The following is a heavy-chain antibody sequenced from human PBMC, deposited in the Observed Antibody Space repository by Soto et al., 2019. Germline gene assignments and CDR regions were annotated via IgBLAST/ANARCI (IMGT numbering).Heavy chain of an antibody. CDR1: GGSISSSSYY. D-gene: IGHD5-18*01. CDR3: ARGGVTPSYYYGMDV. V-gene: IGHV4-39*07. Sequence: PSETLSLTCTVSGGSISSSSYYWGWIRQPPGKGLEWIGSIYYSGSTYYNPSLKSRVTISVDTSTSTAYMELSSLRSEDTAVYYCARGGVTPSYYYGMDVWGQGTTVTVSS. CDR2: IYYSGST. J-gene: IGHJ6*02.